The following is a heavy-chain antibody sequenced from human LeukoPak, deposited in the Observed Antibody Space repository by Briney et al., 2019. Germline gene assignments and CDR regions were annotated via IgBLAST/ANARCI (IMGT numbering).Heavy chain of an antibody. Sequence: SVKVSCKASGGTFSSYAISWVRQAPGQGLEWMGRIIPIFGTANYAQKFQGRVTITTDESTSTAYMELSSLRSEDAAVYYCARGTFDCSGGSCYHAGDYYYYMDVWGKGTTVTVSS. CDR3: ARGTFDCSGGSCYHAGDYYYYMDV. D-gene: IGHD2-15*01. CDR2: IIPIFGTA. V-gene: IGHV1-69*05. J-gene: IGHJ6*03. CDR1: GGTFSSYA.